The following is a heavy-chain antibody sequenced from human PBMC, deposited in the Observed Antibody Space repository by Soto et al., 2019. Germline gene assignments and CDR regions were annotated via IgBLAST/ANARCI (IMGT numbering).Heavy chain of an antibody. J-gene: IGHJ6*02. V-gene: IGHV4-30-2*01. CDR2: IYHSGST. CDR3: ARRRGSPYSYGMDV. D-gene: IGHD5-12*01. CDR1: GGSISSGGYS. Sequence: QLQLQESGSGLVKPSQTLSLTCAVSGGSISSGGYSWSWIRQPPGKGLEWIGYIYHSGSTYYNPSVKRRVTISVDRSKHQFSRKLSSVTAADTAVYYCARRRGSPYSYGMDVWGQGTTVTVSS.